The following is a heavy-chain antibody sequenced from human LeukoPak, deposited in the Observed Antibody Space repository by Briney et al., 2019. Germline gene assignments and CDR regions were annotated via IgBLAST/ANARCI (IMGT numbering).Heavy chain of an antibody. CDR3: ARVWSSSYDY. Sequence: SETLSLTCTVSGGSISSSSYYWGWIRQPPGKGLEWIGGIYTSGSTNYNPSLKSRVTISVDTSKNQFSLKLSSVTAADTAVYYCARVWSSSYDYWGQGTLVTVSS. J-gene: IGHJ4*02. D-gene: IGHD6-6*01. CDR1: GGSISSSSYY. CDR2: IYTSGST. V-gene: IGHV4-39*07.